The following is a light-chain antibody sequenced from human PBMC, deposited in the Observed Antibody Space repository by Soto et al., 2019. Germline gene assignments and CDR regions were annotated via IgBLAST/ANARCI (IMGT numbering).Light chain of an antibody. CDR2: GAS. CDR3: QQYNNCALVI. Sequence: EIRLTQYPGTLSLSPGERATLSCRASQTISTKYLACYQQKPGQAPRLLMYGASKRATGIPNSFCGSGSCTKYSLTIISMKPADFAVYYCQQYNNCALVIFGEGTKVDIK. J-gene: IGKJ4*01. CDR1: QTISTKY. V-gene: IGKV3-20*01.